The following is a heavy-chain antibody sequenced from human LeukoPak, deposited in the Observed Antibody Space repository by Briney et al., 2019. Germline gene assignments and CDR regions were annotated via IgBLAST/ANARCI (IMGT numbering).Heavy chain of an antibody. D-gene: IGHD3-10*01. V-gene: IGHV3-23*01. Sequence: LPGGSLRLSCGVSGITLSNYGMSWVRQAPGKGLEGVAGISDSGGRTNYADSVKGRFIISRDSPKNPLYLQMNSLRVEDTAVYFCAKRGVVIRVVLVGFHKEAYYFDSWGQGALVTVSS. CDR2: ISDSGGRT. J-gene: IGHJ4*02. CDR3: AKRGVVIRVVLVGFHKEAYYFDS. CDR1: GITLSNYG.